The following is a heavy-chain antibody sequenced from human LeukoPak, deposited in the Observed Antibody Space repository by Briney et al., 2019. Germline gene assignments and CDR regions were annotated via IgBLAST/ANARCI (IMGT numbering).Heavy chain of an antibody. J-gene: IGHJ4*02. CDR2: IYYSGTT. CDR3: ARGANWGSPDY. V-gene: IGHV4-59*01. Sequence: PSETLSLTCTVPGGSISSDYWSWIRQSPGKGLEWIGYIYYSGTTSYNPSLKSRVTISLETSKKQFSLKLSSVAAADTAVYYCARGANWGSPDYWGQGTLVTVSS. D-gene: IGHD7-27*01. CDR1: GGSISSDY.